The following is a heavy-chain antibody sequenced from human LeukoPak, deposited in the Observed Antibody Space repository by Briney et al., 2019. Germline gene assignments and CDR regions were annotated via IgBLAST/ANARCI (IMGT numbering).Heavy chain of an antibody. Sequence: PSETLSLTCTVSGGSISSYYWSWIRQPPGKGLEWIGYIYSSGSTNYNPSLKSRVTISADTSKNQFSLKLSSVTAADTAVYYCARHSSSSRGWFDPWGQGTLVTVSS. CDR1: GGSISSYY. V-gene: IGHV4-59*08. D-gene: IGHD6-6*01. CDR3: ARHSSSSRGWFDP. CDR2: IYSSGST. J-gene: IGHJ5*02.